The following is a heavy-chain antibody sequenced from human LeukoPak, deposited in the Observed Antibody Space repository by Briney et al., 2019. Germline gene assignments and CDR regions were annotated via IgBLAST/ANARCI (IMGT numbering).Heavy chain of an antibody. CDR1: GGSISSGGYY. CDR2: IYHSGST. CDR3: ASNKGQWLFSD. J-gene: IGHJ4*02. V-gene: IGHV4-30-2*01. D-gene: IGHD6-19*01. Sequence: SQTLSLTCTVSGGSISSGGYYWSWIRQPPGKGLEWIGYIYHSGSTYYNPSLKSRVTISVDRSKNQFSLKLNSVTAADTAIYYCASNKGQWLFSDWGQGTLVTVSS.